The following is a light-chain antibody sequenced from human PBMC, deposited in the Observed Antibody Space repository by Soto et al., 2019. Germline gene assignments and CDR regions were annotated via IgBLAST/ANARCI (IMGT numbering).Light chain of an antibody. CDR3: MQSLHTPGT. CDR2: LGS. CDR1: PSLLHSNGYNY. V-gene: IGKV2-28*01. J-gene: IGKJ1*01. Sequence: DLVMTQSPLSLPVTPGEPSSISCRSSPSLLHSNGYNYLDWYLQKPGQSPQLLIYLGSNRASGVPDRFSGSGSGTDFTLKISRVEAEDVGVYYCMQSLHTPGTFGQGTKVEIK.